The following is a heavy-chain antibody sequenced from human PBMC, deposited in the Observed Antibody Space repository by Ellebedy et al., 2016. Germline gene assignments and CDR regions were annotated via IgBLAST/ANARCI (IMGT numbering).Heavy chain of an antibody. CDR1: GFTFSSYS. D-gene: IGHD3-10*01. J-gene: IGHJ4*02. CDR2: ISSSSSYI. V-gene: IGHV3-21*01. CDR3: ARVPYGSGSYRVDY. Sequence: GESLKISCAASGFTFSSYSMNWVRQAPGKGLEWVSSISSSSSYIYYADSVKGRFTVSRDNAKYSLYLQMSSLRAEDTAVYYCARVPYGSGSYRVDYWGQGTLVTVSS.